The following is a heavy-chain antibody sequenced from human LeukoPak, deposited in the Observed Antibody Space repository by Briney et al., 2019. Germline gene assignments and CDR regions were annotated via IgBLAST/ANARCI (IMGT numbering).Heavy chain of an antibody. J-gene: IGHJ3*02. V-gene: IGHV3-30-3*02. Sequence: GSLRLSCAASGFTFSSYAMHWVRQAPGKGLEWVAVISYDGSNKYYADSVKGRFTISRDNSKNTLYLQMNSLRAEDTAVYYCAKSPTPYYDFWSDAFDIWGQGTMVTVSS. CDR1: GFTFSSYA. D-gene: IGHD3-3*01. CDR3: AKSPTPYYDFWSDAFDI. CDR2: ISYDGSNK.